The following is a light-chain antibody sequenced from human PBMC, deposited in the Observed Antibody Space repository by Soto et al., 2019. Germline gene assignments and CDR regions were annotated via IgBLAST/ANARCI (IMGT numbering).Light chain of an antibody. CDR1: QSVDSIY. Sequence: EIVLTQSPGTRSLSRAGEATGGFRAIQSVDSIYLAWYQQKPGQTPRLIIYGASGRADGIPHRFSGSGFGTDFTLTISKVEPEDFAVYYCQQYGTPRSVTFGQGTRLEIK. CDR2: GAS. CDR3: QQYGTPRSVT. V-gene: IGKV3-20*01. J-gene: IGKJ5*01.